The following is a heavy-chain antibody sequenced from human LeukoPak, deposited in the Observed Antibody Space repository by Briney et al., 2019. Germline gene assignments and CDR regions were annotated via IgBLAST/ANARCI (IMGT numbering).Heavy chain of an antibody. V-gene: IGHV4-59*01. CDR1: GGSINSYY. CDR2: IYYTGST. Sequence: SETLSLTCTVSGGSINSYYWNWLRQPPGKGLDWLGYIYYTGSTNYNPSLKSRVTISVDTSKNQFSLKLSSVTAADTALYYCARAPSDYLNWFDPWGQGTLVTVSS. J-gene: IGHJ5*02. D-gene: IGHD4/OR15-4a*01. CDR3: ARAPSDYLNWFDP.